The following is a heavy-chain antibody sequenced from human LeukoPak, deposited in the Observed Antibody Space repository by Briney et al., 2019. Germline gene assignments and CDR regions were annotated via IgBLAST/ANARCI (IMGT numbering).Heavy chain of an antibody. V-gene: IGHV4-59*08. D-gene: IGHD5-24*01. CDR1: GDSISSYY. Sequence: SETLSLTCTVSGDSISSYYWSWIRQPPGKGLEWLGYIYYSGGTDYNPSLKSRVTISVDTSKNQFSLKLRSVTAVDTAVYYCARHVTISGPYDASDIWGQGTMVTVSP. CDR3: ARHVTISGPYDASDI. CDR2: IYYSGGT. J-gene: IGHJ3*02.